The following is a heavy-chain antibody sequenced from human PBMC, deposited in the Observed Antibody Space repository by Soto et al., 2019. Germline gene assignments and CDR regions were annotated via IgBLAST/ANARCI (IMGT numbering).Heavy chain of an antibody. V-gene: IGHV4-30-4*01. CDR3: ARARIAVAEVYNWFDP. CDR1: GGSTSSDNY. J-gene: IGHJ5*02. Sequence: PSETLSLTCTVSGGSTSSDNYWSWIRQPPGKGLEWIGHIYYSGNTDYNPSLKSRLAISIDTSKNQFSLKLSSVTPEDTAVYYCARARIAVAEVYNWFDPWGQGTLVTVSS. CDR2: IYYSGNT. D-gene: IGHD6-19*01.